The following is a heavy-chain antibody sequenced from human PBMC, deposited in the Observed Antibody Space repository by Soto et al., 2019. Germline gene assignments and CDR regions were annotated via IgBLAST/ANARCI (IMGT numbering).Heavy chain of an antibody. CDR3: ATDVDYTPFDY. J-gene: IGHJ4*02. V-gene: IGHV3-30*04. CDR2: ISYDGSQK. CDR1: GFNFSIYA. Sequence: QAQLVESGGGVVQPGRSLRLSCAASGFNFSIYAMHWVRRAPGKGLDWVAVISYDGSQKYYADSVKGRFTISRDNTKNTVYVRMDSLRAEDTAVYYCATDVDYTPFDYWGQGTLVTVSA. D-gene: IGHD4-4*01.